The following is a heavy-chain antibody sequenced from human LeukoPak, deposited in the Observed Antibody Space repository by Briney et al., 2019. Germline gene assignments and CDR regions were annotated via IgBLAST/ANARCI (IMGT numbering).Heavy chain of an antibody. V-gene: IGHV4-4*09. Sequence: PSETLSLTCTVSGGSISSYYWSWIRQPPGKGLEWIGYIYTSGSTNYNPSLKSRVTISVDTSKNQFSLKLSSVTAADTAVYYCARSIAAAGPGSYYYYYYMDVWGKGTTVTVSS. D-gene: IGHD6-13*01. CDR1: GGSISSYY. CDR2: IYTSGST. J-gene: IGHJ6*03. CDR3: ARSIAAAGPGSYYYYYYMDV.